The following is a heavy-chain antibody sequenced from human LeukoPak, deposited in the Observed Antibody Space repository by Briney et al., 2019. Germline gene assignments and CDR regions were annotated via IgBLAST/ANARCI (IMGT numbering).Heavy chain of an antibody. CDR1: GYTFTSYY. CDR3: ARVGYCSGDRCYLHFDY. V-gene: IGHV1-2*02. CDR2: INPKNGDT. J-gene: IGHJ4*02. Sequence: ASVQVSCKASGYTFTSYYMHWVRQAPGQGLEWMGWINPKNGDTNYAQKFQGRVTMTRDTSISTVYMELNRLTSDDTALYYCARVGYCSGDRCYLHFDYWGQGTLVTVSS. D-gene: IGHD2-15*01.